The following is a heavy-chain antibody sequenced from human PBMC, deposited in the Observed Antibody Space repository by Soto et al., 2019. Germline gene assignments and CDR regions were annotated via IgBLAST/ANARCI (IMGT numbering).Heavy chain of an antibody. D-gene: IGHD3-3*02. CDR3: ARDNGRPQLGGNYYYITDV. V-gene: IGHV1-69*12. J-gene: IGHJ6*02. CDR2: IIPLFRTP. Sequence: QVQLVQSGAEVKEPGSSVKVSCQASGGTFSSYALSWVRQVPGQGLEWMGGIIPLFRTPDYAQKFQGRVTITADESTSTAYMELSSLRSEDTAIYYCARDNGRPQLGGNYYYITDVWGQGTTITVSS. CDR1: GGTFSSYA.